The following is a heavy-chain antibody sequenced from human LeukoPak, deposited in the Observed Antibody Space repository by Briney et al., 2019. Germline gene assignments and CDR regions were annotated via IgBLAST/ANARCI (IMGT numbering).Heavy chain of an antibody. CDR1: GFTVSSNY. CDR3: AKDVVGSGSQYFQH. CDR2: ISSSGGGT. Sequence: PGGSLRLSCAASGFTVSSNYMSWVRQAPGKGLEWVSSISSSGGGTYYADSVKGRFTISRDNSKNTVYLQMNSLRAEDTAVYYCAKDVVGSGSQYFQHWGQATLVTVSS. D-gene: IGHD3-10*01. V-gene: IGHV3-23*01. J-gene: IGHJ1*01.